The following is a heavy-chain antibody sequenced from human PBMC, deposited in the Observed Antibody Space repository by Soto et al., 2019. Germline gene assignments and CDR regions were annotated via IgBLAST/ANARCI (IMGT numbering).Heavy chain of an antibody. J-gene: IGHJ6*03. CDR1: GYTFTSYY. CDR2: INPSGGST. D-gene: IGHD3-3*01. V-gene: IGHV1-46*03. Sequence: QVQLVQSGAEVKKPGASVKVSCKASGYTFTSYYMHWVRQAPGQGLEWMGIINPSGGSTSYAQKFQGRVTLTRDTSTSTVYMELSSLRSEDTAVYYCARDNPITIFVVVTRSMDVWGKGTTVTVSS. CDR3: ARDNPITIFVVVTRSMDV.